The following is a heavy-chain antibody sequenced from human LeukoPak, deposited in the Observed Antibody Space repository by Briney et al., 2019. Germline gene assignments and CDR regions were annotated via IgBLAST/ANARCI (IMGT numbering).Heavy chain of an antibody. CDR3: ARALVLLWFGEEDYGVDV. Sequence: GGSLRLSCAASGFTFSSYSMNWVRQAPGKGLEWVSSISSSSSYIYYADSVKGRFTISRDNAKNSLYLQMNSLRAEDTAVYYCARALVLLWFGEEDYGVDVWGQGTTVTVSS. CDR2: ISSSSSYI. D-gene: IGHD3-10*01. V-gene: IGHV3-21*01. CDR1: GFTFSSYS. J-gene: IGHJ6*02.